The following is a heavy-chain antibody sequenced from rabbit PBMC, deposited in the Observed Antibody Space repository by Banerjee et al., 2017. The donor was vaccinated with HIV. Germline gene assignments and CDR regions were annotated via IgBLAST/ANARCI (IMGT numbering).Heavy chain of an antibody. D-gene: IGHD6-1*01. J-gene: IGHJ4*01. CDR3: AKTGDVGDGYPSNL. CDR2: IGTDDGST. V-gene: IGHV1S40*01. CDR1: GIDFSSYYY. Sequence: QQLEESGGGLVKPGGTLTLTCKASGIDFSSYYYMCWVRQAPGKGLEWIACIGTDDGSTYYASWVNGRFTISKTSSTTVTLQMTSLTAADTATYFCAKTGDVGDGYPSNLWGPGTLVTVS.